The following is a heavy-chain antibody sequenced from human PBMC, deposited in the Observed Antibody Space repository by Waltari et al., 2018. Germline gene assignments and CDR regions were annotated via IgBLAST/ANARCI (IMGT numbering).Heavy chain of an antibody. D-gene: IGHD7-27*01. CDR2: IYHRGST. CDR1: GYSISSGYY. J-gene: IGHJ5*02. V-gene: IGHV4-38-2*01. Sequence: QVQLQESGPGLVKPSETLSLTCAVSGYSISSGYYWGWIRQPPGKGLAWIGSIYHRGSTYYNPSLKSRVTISVDTSKNQFSLKLSSVTAADTAVYYCARTLGWFDPWGQGTLVTVSS. CDR3: ARTLGWFDP.